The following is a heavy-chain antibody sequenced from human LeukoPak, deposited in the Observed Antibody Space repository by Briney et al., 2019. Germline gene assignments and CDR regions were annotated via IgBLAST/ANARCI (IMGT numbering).Heavy chain of an antibody. CDR1: GFSFSRYS. Sequence: GGSLRLSCAASGFSFSRYSMSWVRQAPGKVLASVSPFSSDGSSTSYADSVKGRFTISRDNAKNTLYLQMNSLRAEDTDVYYCARGYYYGSGSSPNNWFDPWGQGTLVTVSS. V-gene: IGHV3-74*01. J-gene: IGHJ5*02. CDR3: ARGYYYGSGSSPNNWFDP. D-gene: IGHD3-10*01. CDR2: FSSDGSST.